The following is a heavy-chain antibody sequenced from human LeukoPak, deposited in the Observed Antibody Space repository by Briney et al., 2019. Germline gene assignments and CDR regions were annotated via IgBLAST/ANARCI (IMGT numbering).Heavy chain of an antibody. V-gene: IGHV4-59*08. CDR2: IYYSGST. Sequence: SETLSLTCTVSGGSISSYYWSWIRQPPGKGLEWIGYIYYSGSTNYNPSLKSRVTISVDTSKNQFPLKLSSVTAADTAVYYCARLNYDILTGSEHFQHWGQGTLVTVSS. CDR1: GGSISSYY. D-gene: IGHD3-9*01. CDR3: ARLNYDILTGSEHFQH. J-gene: IGHJ1*01.